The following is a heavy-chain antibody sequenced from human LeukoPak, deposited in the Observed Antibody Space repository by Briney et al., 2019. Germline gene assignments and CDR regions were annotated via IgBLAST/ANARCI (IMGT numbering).Heavy chain of an antibody. Sequence: ASVKVSCKASGYTFTGYYMHWVRQAPGQGLEWMGLINPNSGGTNYAQKFQGRVTMTRDTSISTAYMELSRLRSDDTAAYYCARTSGTVTTSSWYFDLWGRGTLVTVSS. CDR3: ARTSGTVTTSSWYFDL. V-gene: IGHV1-2*02. CDR2: INPNSGGT. CDR1: GYTFTGYY. D-gene: IGHD4-17*01. J-gene: IGHJ2*01.